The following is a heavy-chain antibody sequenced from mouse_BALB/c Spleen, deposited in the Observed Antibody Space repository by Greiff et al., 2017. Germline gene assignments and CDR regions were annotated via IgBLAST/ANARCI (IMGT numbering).Heavy chain of an antibody. J-gene: IGHJ4*01. CDR2: INSNGGST. D-gene: IGHD2-1*01. V-gene: IGHV5-6-3*01. Sequence: DVQLVESGGGLVQPGGSLKLSCAASGFTFSSYGMSWVRQTPDKRLELVATINSNGGSTYYPDSVKGRFTISRDNAKNTLYLQMSSLKSEDTAMYYCARDRELHAMDYWGQGTSVTVSS. CDR1: GFTFSSYG. CDR3: ARDRELHAMDY.